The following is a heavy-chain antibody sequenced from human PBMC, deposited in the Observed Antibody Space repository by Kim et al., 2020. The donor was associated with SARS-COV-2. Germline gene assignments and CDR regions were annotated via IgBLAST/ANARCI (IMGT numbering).Heavy chain of an antibody. CDR2: ISWNSGSI. Sequence: GGSLRLSCAASGFTFGDYAMHWVRQAPGKGLEWVSGISWNSGSIGYADSVKGRFTISRDNAKNSLYLQMNSLRAEDTALYYCAKENEGVNGMDVWGQGTTVTVSS. CDR3: AKENEGVNGMDV. V-gene: IGHV3-9*01. J-gene: IGHJ6*02. D-gene: IGHD6-13*01. CDR1: GFTFGDYA.